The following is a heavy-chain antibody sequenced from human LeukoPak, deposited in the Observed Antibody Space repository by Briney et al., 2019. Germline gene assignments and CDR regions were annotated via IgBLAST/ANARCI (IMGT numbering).Heavy chain of an antibody. CDR2: INNSGST. V-gene: IGHV4-34*01. D-gene: IGHD4-17*01. CDR3: ARGLYGDYFLFDF. CDR1: GGSFSGYF. J-gene: IGHJ4*02. Sequence: PSETLSLTCAVYGGSFSGYFWTWIRQPPGKGLEWIGEINNSGSTNYNPSLKSRVTISADTSKNQFSLKLSSVTAADTAVYYCARGLYGDYFLFDFWGQGTLVTVSS.